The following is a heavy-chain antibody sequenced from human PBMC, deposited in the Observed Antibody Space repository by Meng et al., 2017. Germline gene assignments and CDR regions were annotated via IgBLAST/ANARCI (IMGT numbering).Heavy chain of an antibody. CDR3: ARDYDYVWGSYRSNWFDP. Sequence: HLQPPESGPGLLNPSETLSLTCTGSGGSISSSSYYWGWIRQPPGKGLEWIGSIYYSGSTYYNPSLKSRVTISVDTSKNQFSLKLSSVTAADTAVYYCARDYDYVWGSYRSNWFDPWGQGTLVTVSS. V-gene: IGHV4-39*07. J-gene: IGHJ5*02. CDR2: IYYSGST. D-gene: IGHD3-16*02. CDR1: GGSISSSSYY.